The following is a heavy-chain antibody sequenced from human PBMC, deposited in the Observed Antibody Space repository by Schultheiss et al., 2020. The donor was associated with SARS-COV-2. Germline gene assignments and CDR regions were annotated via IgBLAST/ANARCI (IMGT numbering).Heavy chain of an antibody. Sequence: SETLSLTCTVSGGSVSSGSYYWGWIRQPPGKGLEWIGSIYYSGTTYYNPSLKSRVTISVDTSKNQFSLKLSSVTAADTAVYYCARVAIIVVVVAATRSHFDYWGQGTLVTVSS. CDR1: GGSVSSGSYY. CDR2: IYYSGTT. J-gene: IGHJ4*02. D-gene: IGHD2-15*01. CDR3: ARVAIIVVVVAATRSHFDY. V-gene: IGHV4-39*07.